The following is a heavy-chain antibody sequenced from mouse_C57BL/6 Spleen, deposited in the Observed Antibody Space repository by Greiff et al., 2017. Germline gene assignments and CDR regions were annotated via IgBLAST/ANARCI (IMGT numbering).Heavy chain of an antibody. D-gene: IGHD3-2*02. CDR1: GFTFSDYY. Sequence: DVKLVESEAGLVQPGSSMKLSCTASGFTFSDYYMAWVRQVPEKGLEWVANINYDGSSTYYLDSLKSRFINSRDNARKIVYLQTSSLKSEETATYYGARGEDSSGYPFYFDYWGQGTTLTVSS. CDR3: ARGEDSSGYPFYFDY. J-gene: IGHJ2*01. V-gene: IGHV5-16*01. CDR2: INYDGSST.